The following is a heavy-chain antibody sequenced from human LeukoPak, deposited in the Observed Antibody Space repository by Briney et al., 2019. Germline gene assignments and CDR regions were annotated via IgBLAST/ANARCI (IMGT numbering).Heavy chain of an antibody. D-gene: IGHD6-13*01. CDR1: GFTFSSYA. J-gene: IGHJ4*02. CDR2: ISGSGGST. V-gene: IGHV3-23*01. CDR3: AKGEVRAAAGTGFDY. Sequence: GGSLRLSCAASGFTFSSYAMSWVRQAPGKGLEWVSAISGSGGSTYYADSVKGRFTISRDNSKNTLHLQMNSLRAEDTAVYHCAKGEVRAAAGTGFDYWGQGTLVTVSS.